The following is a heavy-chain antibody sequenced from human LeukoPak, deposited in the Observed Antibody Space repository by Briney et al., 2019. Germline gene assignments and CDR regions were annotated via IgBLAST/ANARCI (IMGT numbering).Heavy chain of an antibody. CDR1: GGSISSGSYY. CDR2: IYTSGST. D-gene: IGHD6-13*01. Sequence: SETLSLTCTVSGGSISSGSYYWSWIRQPAGKGLEWIGRIYTSGSTNYNPSLKSRVTISVDTSKNQFSLKLSSVTAADTAVYYCARGRYSSDYWGQGTLVTVSS. J-gene: IGHJ4*02. CDR3: ARGRYSSDY. V-gene: IGHV4-61*02.